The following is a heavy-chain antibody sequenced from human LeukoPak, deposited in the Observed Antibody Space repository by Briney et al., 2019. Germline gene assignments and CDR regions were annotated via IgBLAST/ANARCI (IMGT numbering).Heavy chain of an antibody. J-gene: IGHJ1*01. CDR3: TKWGDYDGLTGYSDSDC. CDR2: ITGSGGTT. Sequence: GPSLTLSCAASGFTFRNYAMSSVRQAAGKGVEWVSAITGSGGTTRYADSVRGHFTISVEKSMNTGYLQRNRWGAVDTPVYCCTKWGDYDGLTGYSDSDCWGQGTLVTVSS. CDR1: GFTFRNYA. V-gene: IGHV3-23*01. D-gene: IGHD3-9*01.